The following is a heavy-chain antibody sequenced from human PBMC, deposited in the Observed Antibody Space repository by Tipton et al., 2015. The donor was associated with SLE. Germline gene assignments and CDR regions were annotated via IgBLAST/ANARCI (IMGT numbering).Heavy chain of an antibody. CDR1: GGSISSGSYY. D-gene: IGHD1-26*01. CDR3: ARAQWDANIYFDY. CDR2: IYYSGST. Sequence: TLSLTCTVSGGSISSGSYYWGWIRQPPGKGLEWIAYIYYSGSTNYNPSFKSRVTISVDTSNNQFSLRLSSATAADTAVYYCARAQWDANIYFDYWGQGTLVTVSS. J-gene: IGHJ4*02. V-gene: IGHV4-61*01.